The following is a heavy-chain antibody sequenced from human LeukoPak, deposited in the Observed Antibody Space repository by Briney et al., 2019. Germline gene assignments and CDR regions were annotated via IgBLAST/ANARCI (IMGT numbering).Heavy chain of an antibody. V-gene: IGHV4-34*01. CDR1: GGSFSGYY. CDR2: INHSGST. Sequence: SETLSLTCAVYGGSFSGYYWSWIRQPPGKGLEWIGEINHSGSTNYNPSLKSRVTISVDTSKNQFSLKLSSVTAADPAVYYCARGPREWFGELLLSYFDYWGQGTLVTVSS. J-gene: IGHJ4*02. D-gene: IGHD3-10*01. CDR3: ARGPREWFGELLLSYFDY.